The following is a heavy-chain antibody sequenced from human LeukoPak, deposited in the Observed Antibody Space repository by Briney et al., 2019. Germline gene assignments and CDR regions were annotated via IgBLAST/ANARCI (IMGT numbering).Heavy chain of an antibody. J-gene: IGHJ4*02. CDR3: ARVSSSSWWALDY. CDR1: GLTVSSNC. V-gene: IGHV3-53*01. Sequence: GGSLRLSCAASGLTVSSNCMSWVRQAPGKGLEWVSVIYSGDNTYYADSVKGRFTISRDNAKNTLYLQMNSLRAEDTAVYYCARVSSSSWWALDYWGQGTLVTVSS. CDR2: IYSGDNT. D-gene: IGHD6-13*01.